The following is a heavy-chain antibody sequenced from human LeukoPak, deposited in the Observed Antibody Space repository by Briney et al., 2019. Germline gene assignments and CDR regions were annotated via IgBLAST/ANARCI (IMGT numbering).Heavy chain of an antibody. CDR1: GFTFSSYE. V-gene: IGHV3-48*03. J-gene: IGHJ4*02. Sequence: PGGSLRLSCAASGFTFSSYEMNWFRQAPGKGLEWVSYISGSGRTMSYADSVKGRFTISRDNAKNSLYLQMNGLRDEDTAVYYCVRDRAYSFDYWGEGILVTVSS. CDR2: ISGSGRTM. D-gene: IGHD2-21*01. CDR3: VRDRAYSFDY.